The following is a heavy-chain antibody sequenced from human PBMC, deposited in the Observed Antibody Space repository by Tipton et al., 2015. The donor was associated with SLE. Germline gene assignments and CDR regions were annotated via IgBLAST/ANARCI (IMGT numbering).Heavy chain of an antibody. Sequence: SLRLSCAASGFTFDDHAMDWVRHVLGKGLEWVSGFSWDSGDIGHADSVEGRFTISRDNAKNSLYLQMSSLRAEDTAFYYCAKDIAPFRGVGAFDYWGQGTQVTVSS. V-gene: IGHV3-9*01. CDR3: AKDIAPFRGVGAFDY. CDR2: FSWDSGDI. CDR1: GFTFDDHA. J-gene: IGHJ4*02. D-gene: IGHD1-26*01.